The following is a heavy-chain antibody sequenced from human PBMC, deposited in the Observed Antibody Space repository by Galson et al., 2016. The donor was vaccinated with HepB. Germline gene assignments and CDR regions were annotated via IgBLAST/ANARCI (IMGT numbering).Heavy chain of an antibody. D-gene: IGHD6-6*01. V-gene: IGHV3-30*04. CDR2: ISYAGSDT. CDR1: GFTFSSYA. Sequence: SLRLSCAASGFTFSSYAMNWVRQAPGEGLEWVAVISYAGSDTYFADSVKGRFTISRDNSKDTLYLQVNSLRPEDTAVYYCARDRPIAALHTYWYFDLWGRGTLVTVSS. J-gene: IGHJ2*01. CDR3: ARDRPIAALHTYWYFDL.